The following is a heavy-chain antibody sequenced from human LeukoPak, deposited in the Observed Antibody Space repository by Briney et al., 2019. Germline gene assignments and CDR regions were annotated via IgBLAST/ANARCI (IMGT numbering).Heavy chain of an antibody. J-gene: IGHJ3*02. CDR2: IKQDGSEK. CDR3: ARVRSSSWPDAFDI. Sequence: GGSLRLTCAASGFTFSSYWMSWVRQAPGKGLEWVANIKQDGSEKYYVDSVKGRFTISRDNAKNSLYLQMNSLRAEDTAVYYCARVRSSSWPDAFDIWGQGTMVTVSS. CDR1: GFTFSSYW. D-gene: IGHD6-13*01. V-gene: IGHV3-7*01.